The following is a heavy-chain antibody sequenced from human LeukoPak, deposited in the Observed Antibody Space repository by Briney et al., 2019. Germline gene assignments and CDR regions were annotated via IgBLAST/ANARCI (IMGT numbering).Heavy chain of an antibody. CDR3: ARDLGYSGAVGDGMDV. CDR2: IIPILGIA. J-gene: IGHJ6*02. CDR1: GGTFSSYA. V-gene: IGHV1-69*04. Sequence: ASVKVSCKASGGTFSSYAISWVRQAPGQGLEWMGRIIPILGIANYAQKFQGRVTITADKSTSTAYMELSSLRSEDTAVYYCARDLGYSGAVGDGMDVWGQGTTVTVSS. D-gene: IGHD5-12*01.